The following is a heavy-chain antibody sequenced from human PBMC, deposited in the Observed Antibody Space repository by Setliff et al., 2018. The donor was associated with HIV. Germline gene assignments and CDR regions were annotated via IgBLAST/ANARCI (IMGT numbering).Heavy chain of an antibody. D-gene: IGHD5-12*01. J-gene: IGHJ4*02. CDR3: ARQPLYNDYDWRSYYFDY. Sequence: SETLSLTCAVSGYSISSGCYWGWNRQPPGKGLEWIGSMYHTGSTYYSPSLNSRFTSSVDTSKNQFSLKLRSVTAADTAVYYCARQPLYNDYDWRSYYFDYWGQGSLVTVSS. CDR2: MYHTGST. CDR1: GYSISSGCY. V-gene: IGHV4-38-2*01.